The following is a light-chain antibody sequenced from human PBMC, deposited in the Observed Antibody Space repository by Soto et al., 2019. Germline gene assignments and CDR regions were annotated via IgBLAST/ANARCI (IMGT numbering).Light chain of an antibody. J-gene: IGKJ4*01. CDR3: QQSYTNPLT. V-gene: IGKV1-39*01. Sequence: DIQMTHSPSSLSASLGDRVTITCRASQSISIYVNWYQQKKGKVPKLLIYGATSLQGGVPSRLSGSGSGTDLTITISSMQIEDFATYYCQQSYTNPLTFGGGTKVDIK. CDR1: QSISIY. CDR2: GAT.